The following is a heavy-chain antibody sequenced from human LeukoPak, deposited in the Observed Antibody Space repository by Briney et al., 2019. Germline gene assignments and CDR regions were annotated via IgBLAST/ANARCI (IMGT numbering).Heavy chain of an antibody. Sequence: GGSLRLSCAASGSTFSSYGMHWVRQAPGKGLEWVAVISYDGSNKYYADSVKGRFTISRDNSKNTLCLQMNSLRAEDTAVYYCARAGFHDYMDVWGKGTTVTVSS. V-gene: IGHV3-30*03. CDR1: GSTFSSYG. J-gene: IGHJ6*03. CDR2: ISYDGSNK. CDR3: ARAGFHDYMDV. D-gene: IGHD3-9*01.